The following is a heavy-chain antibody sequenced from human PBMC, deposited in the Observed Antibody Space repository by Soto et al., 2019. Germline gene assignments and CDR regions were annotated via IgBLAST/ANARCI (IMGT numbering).Heavy chain of an antibody. J-gene: IGHJ6*02. CDR2: MNPSTGET. Sequence: GASVKVSCKASGYTFTNNGVNWVRQATGRGLEWMGWMNPSTGETGYTEKFQGRLAMTRDTSITTAYMELTSLTSEDTAVYYCARDRTEYYYGMDVWGQGTTVTVSS. CDR3: ARDRTEYYYGMDV. V-gene: IGHV1-8*02. CDR1: GYTFTNNG.